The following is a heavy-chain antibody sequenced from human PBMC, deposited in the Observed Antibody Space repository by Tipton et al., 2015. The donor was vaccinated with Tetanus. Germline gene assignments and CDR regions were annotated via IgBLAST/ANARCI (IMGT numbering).Heavy chain of an antibody. J-gene: IGHJ6*02. CDR3: ARAQTGEGDLWFGEFLPYYGVDV. CDR1: GGSVSSATYY. D-gene: IGHD3-10*01. V-gene: IGHV4-61*01. Sequence: TLSLTCTVSGGSVSSATYYWSWIRQPPGKGLEWIGYIYYSGTTKYNSSLNSRVTISVDTAKNQVSLKLTSVTAADTAVYFCARAQTGEGDLWFGEFLPYYGVDVWGQGTTVTVSS. CDR2: IYYSGTT.